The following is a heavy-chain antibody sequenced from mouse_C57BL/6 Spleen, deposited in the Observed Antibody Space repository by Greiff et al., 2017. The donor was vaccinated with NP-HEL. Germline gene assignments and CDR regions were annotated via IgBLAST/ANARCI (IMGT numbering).Heavy chain of an antibody. J-gene: IGHJ4*01. D-gene: IGHD2-2*01. CDR2: IHPNSGST. CDR1: GYTFTSYW. Sequence: QVQLQQPGAELVKPGASVKLSCKASGYTFTSYWMHWVKQRPGHGLAWIGMIHPNSGSTNYNEKFKSKATLTVDKSSSTAYMQLSSLTSEDSAVSYCERGYGYDGWNAMDYWGQGTSVTVSS. CDR3: ERGYGYDGWNAMDY. V-gene: IGHV1-64*01.